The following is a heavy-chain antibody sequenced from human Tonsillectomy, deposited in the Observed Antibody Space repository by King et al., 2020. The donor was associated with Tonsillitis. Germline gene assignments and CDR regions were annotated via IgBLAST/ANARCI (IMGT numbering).Heavy chain of an antibody. D-gene: IGHD2-15*01. CDR3: AKDMGCGGSPNTLSLYDYYGMDV. V-gene: IGHV3-9*01. Sequence: VQLVESGGGLVQPGRSLRLSCAASGFTFDDYAMHWVRQAPGKGLEWVSGISWNSVSIGYADSVKGRFTISRDNAKNSLYLQMNSLRAEDTALYYCAKDMGCGGSPNTLSLYDYYGMDVWGQGTTVTVSS. CDR1: GFTFDDYA. J-gene: IGHJ6*02. CDR2: ISWNSVSI.